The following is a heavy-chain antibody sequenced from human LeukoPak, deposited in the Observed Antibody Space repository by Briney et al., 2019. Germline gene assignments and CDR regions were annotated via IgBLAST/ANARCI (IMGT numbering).Heavy chain of an antibody. CDR3: ARVWRYDSGGYYDEGGPVFAY. CDR1: GGSISSYY. D-gene: IGHD3-22*01. V-gene: IGHV4-59*01. Sequence: SETLSLTCTVSGGSISSYYWSWIRQPPGKGLEWIGYIYYSGSTNYNPSLKSRVTISVDTSKNQFSLKLSSVTAADTAVYYCARVWRYDSGGYYDEGGPVFAYWGKGTRVTVPS. CDR2: IYYSGST. J-gene: IGHJ4*02.